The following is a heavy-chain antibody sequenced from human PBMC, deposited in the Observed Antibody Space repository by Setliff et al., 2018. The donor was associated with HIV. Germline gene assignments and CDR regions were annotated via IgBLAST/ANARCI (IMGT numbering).Heavy chain of an antibody. CDR3: ATSTSRFFWNGFYQGGFGSRNSHSFEN. J-gene: IGHJ4*02. CDR1: GYTFTASH. D-gene: IGHD3-3*01. Sequence: ASVKVSCKTSGYTFTASHLHWVRQAPGQGLQWMGWMHPNSGATKYAQKFRDRVTLTGDTSISTASMELSSLKSDDTAMYYCATSTSRFFWNGFYQGGFGSRNSHSFENWGQGTLVTVSS. V-gene: IGHV1-2*02. CDR2: MHPNSGAT.